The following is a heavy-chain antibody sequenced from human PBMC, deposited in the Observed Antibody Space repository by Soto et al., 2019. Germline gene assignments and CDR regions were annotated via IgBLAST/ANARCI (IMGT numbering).Heavy chain of an antibody. Sequence: GSLRLSCAASGFTFSSQWMHWVRQRPGKGLEWVARITNGGGSTSYADSVKGLFIISRENAENTLYLQMYSLSADYTAVYYCVRDPSLSRVDYWGQGTLVTVSS. D-gene: IGHD2-8*01. CDR1: GFTFSSQW. CDR3: VRDPSLSRVDY. J-gene: IGHJ4*02. V-gene: IGHV3-74*01. CDR2: ITNGGGST.